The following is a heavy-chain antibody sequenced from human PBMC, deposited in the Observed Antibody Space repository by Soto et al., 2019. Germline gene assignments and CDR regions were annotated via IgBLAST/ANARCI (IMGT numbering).Heavy chain of an antibody. CDR2: MNPNSGNT. D-gene: IGHD3-9*01. Sequence: ASVKVSCKASGYTFTSYDINWVRQATGQGLEWMGWMNPNSGNTGYAQKFQGRVTMTRNTSISTAYMELSSLRSEDTAVYYCARGASILTGYYIRADWFGPWGQGTLVTVSS. CDR1: GYTFTSYD. CDR3: ARGASILTGYYIRADWFGP. J-gene: IGHJ5*02. V-gene: IGHV1-8*01.